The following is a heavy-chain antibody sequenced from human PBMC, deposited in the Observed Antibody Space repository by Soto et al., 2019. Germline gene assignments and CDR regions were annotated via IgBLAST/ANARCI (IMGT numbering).Heavy chain of an antibody. J-gene: IGHJ5*02. Sequence: QVQLVQSGAEVKKPGASVKVSCKASGYTSTSYGISGVRQASGQGLEWMGWMSAYNGNTNYAQKLQGRVTMTTDTSTSTAYMELRSLRSDDTAVYYCARADYGLPSYWFDPWGQGTLVTVSS. CDR1: GYTSTSYG. V-gene: IGHV1-18*01. CDR3: ARADYGLPSYWFDP. D-gene: IGHD4-17*01. CDR2: MSAYNGNT.